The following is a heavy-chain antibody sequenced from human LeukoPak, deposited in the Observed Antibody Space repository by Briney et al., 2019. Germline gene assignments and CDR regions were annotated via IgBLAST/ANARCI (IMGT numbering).Heavy chain of an antibody. Sequence: SVKVSCKASGGTFSSYAISWVRQAPGQGLEWMGGIIPIFGTANYAQKFQGRVTMSTDTSTSTAYMELRSLRSDDTAVYYCARDRLGRLGELSMEYGGQGTLVTVSS. D-gene: IGHD3-16*02. CDR3: ARDRLGRLGELSMEY. J-gene: IGHJ4*02. V-gene: IGHV1-69*05. CDR1: GGTFSSYA. CDR2: IIPIFGTA.